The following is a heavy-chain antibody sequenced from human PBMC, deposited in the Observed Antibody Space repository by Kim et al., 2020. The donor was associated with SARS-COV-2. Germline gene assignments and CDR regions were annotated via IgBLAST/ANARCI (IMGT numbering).Heavy chain of an antibody. Sequence: GGSLRLSCTASGFSFGDYAMSWVRQAPGKGLEWVGFIRRKDYGGTTEYAASVKGRFTISRDESKSIAYLQMNSLKTEDTAMYYCTRDGSERPPNDYWGQGTLVTVSS. CDR2: IRRKDYGGTT. CDR3: TRDGSERPPNDY. D-gene: IGHD3-10*01. J-gene: IGHJ4*02. CDR1: GFSFGDYA. V-gene: IGHV3-49*04.